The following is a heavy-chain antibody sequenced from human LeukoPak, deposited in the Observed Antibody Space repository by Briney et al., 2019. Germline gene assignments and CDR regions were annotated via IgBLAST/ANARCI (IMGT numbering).Heavy chain of an antibody. CDR2: ISGSGGTT. V-gene: IGHV3-23*01. CDR3: AKLTFDI. Sequence: GGSLRLSCAASGFTSSTYFMSWVRQAPGKGLEWVSVISGSGGTTYYADSVKGRFTISRDNSKNTVYLQMSSLRAEDTAIYYCAKLTFDIWGQGTTVTVSS. J-gene: IGHJ3*02. CDR1: GFTSSTYF.